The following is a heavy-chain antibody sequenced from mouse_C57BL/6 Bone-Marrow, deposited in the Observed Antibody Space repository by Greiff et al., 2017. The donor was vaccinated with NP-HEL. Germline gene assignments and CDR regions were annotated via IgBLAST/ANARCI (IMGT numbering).Heavy chain of an antibody. CDR3: ARERDYDYGSSYWYFDV. J-gene: IGHJ1*03. Sequence: QVQLQQSGPGLVAPSQSLSITCTVSGFSLTSYAISWVRQPPGKGLEWLGVIWTGGGTNYNSALQSRLSISKDNSKSQVFLKMNSLQTDDTARYYCARERDYDYGSSYWYFDVWGTGTTVTVSS. V-gene: IGHV2-9-1*01. CDR1: GFSLTSYA. CDR2: IWTGGGT. D-gene: IGHD1-1*01.